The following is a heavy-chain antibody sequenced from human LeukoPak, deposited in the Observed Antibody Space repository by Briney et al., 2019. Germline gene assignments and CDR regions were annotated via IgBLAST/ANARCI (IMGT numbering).Heavy chain of an antibody. V-gene: IGHV3-23*01. CDR1: GFTFSSYG. J-gene: IGHJ4*02. CDR2: ISGSGGST. Sequence: GGTLRLSCAASGFTFSSYGMSWVRQAPGKGLEWVSAISGSGGSTYYADSVKGRFTISRDNSKNTLYLQMNSLRAEDTAVYYCASLRYFDWLLDYFDYWGQGTLVTVSS. CDR3: ASLRYFDWLLDYFDY. D-gene: IGHD3-9*01.